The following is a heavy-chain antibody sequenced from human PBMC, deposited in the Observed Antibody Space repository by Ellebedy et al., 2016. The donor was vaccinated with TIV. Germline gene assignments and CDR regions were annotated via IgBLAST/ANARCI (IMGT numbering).Heavy chain of an antibody. CDR3: SRTPRIAARYPYEY. CDR1: GYTFTSYY. CDR2: INPSDGET. J-gene: IGHJ4*02. Sequence: ASVKVSCXASGYTFTSYYLHWVRQAPGQRLEWMGIINPSDGETRYAQKFQGRVTMTRDTSTSRVYMELSSLRSDDAAVYYCSRTPRIAARYPYEYWGQGTLVTVSS. V-gene: IGHV1-46*01. D-gene: IGHD6-6*01.